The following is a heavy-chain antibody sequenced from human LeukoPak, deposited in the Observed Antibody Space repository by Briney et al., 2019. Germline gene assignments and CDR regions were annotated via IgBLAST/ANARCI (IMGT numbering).Heavy chain of an antibody. CDR2: ISTSGVTI. V-gene: IGHV3-48*03. J-gene: IGHJ5*02. CDR1: GVTLSSYE. Sequence: GGSLRLSCVASGVTLSSYEMNWVRQAPGKGLEWVSYISTSGVTIYYADSVEGRFSISRDNAKSTLSLQMNSLRAAEPAFFNCAWKGTTVDNVWGMDRYAFDPGGQETWVTVSS. D-gene: IGHD3-16*01. CDR3: AWKGTTVDNVWGMDRYAFDP.